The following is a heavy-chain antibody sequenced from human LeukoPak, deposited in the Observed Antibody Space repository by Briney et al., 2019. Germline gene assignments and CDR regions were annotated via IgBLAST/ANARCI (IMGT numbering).Heavy chain of an antibody. V-gene: IGHV4-59*01. CDR2: IYYSGST. CDR3: ARVGGSSDY. J-gene: IGHJ4*02. D-gene: IGHD2/OR15-2a*01. CDR1: GVSISSYY. Sequence: SETLSLTCTVSGVSISSYYWSWIRQPPGKGLEWIGYIYYSGSTNYNPSLKSRVTISVDTSKNQFSLKLSSVTAADTAVYYCARVGGSSDYWGQGTLVTVSS.